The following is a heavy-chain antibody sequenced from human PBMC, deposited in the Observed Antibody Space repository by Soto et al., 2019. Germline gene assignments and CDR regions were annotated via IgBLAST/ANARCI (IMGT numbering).Heavy chain of an antibody. Sequence: SETLSLTCAVSGGSISSGGYSWSWIRQPPGKGLEWIGYIYHSGNIYYNPSLKSRVTISVDRSKNQFSLKLSSVTAADTAVYYCARKYYYDSSGYSPNPYFDYWGQGTLVTVSS. CDR3: ARKYYYDSSGYSPNPYFDY. D-gene: IGHD3-22*01. CDR2: IYHSGNI. J-gene: IGHJ4*02. V-gene: IGHV4-30-2*01. CDR1: GGSISSGGYS.